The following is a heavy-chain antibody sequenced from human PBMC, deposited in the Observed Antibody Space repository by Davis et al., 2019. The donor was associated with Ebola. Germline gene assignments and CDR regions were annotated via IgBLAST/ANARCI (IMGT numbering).Heavy chain of an antibody. J-gene: IGHJ5*01. Sequence: SVKVSCKASGGTFSSYAISWVRQAPGQGLEWMGGIIPILGIANYEQKFQGRVTITADESTSTAYMELSSLRSEDTAVYYCAREAGATTRIYDSWGQGTLVTVSS. CDR2: IIPILGIA. D-gene: IGHD1-26*01. CDR1: GGTFSSYA. CDR3: AREAGATTRIYDS. V-gene: IGHV1-69*10.